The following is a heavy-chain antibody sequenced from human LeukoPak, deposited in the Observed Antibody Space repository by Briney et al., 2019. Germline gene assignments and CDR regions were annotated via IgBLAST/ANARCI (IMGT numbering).Heavy chain of an antibody. CDR1: GGSISIYY. Sequence: SETLSLTCSVSGGSISIYYWNWIRQPPGKGLEWIGYIYNSGSTDYNPSLKSRVTISVDTSKNQFSMKLSSVTAADTAVYYCARTYKAWAGGYYFDYWGQGTLVTVSS. CDR2: IYNSGST. CDR3: ARTYKAWAGGYYFDY. J-gene: IGHJ4*02. V-gene: IGHV4-59*08. D-gene: IGHD6-19*01.